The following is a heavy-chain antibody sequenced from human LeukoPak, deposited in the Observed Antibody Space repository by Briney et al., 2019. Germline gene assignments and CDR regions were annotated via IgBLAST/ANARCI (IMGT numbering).Heavy chain of an antibody. Sequence: PSETLSLTCTVSGGSISSSNYYWDWVRQPPGQGLEWIGSIHYSGSTYYNPSPRSRVTISVDTSKNQFSLKMSSVTAADTAVYYCAKTTGRGTVDPGTSGYITFWGQGTLVTVSS. D-gene: IGHD1-26*01. CDR1: GGSISSSNYY. J-gene: IGHJ4*02. CDR3: AKTTGRGTVDPGTSGYITF. V-gene: IGHV4-39*01. CDR2: IHYSGST.